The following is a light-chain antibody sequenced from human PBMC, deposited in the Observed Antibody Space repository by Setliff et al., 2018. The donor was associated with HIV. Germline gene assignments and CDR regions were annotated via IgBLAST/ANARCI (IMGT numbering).Light chain of an antibody. CDR2: EVS. Sequence: QSALTQPASVSGSPGQSITISCTGTSSDVGGYNYVSWYQQHPGKAPQLMIYEVSNRSSGASNRFSGSKSGNTASLTISGLQAEDEADYYCSSYTSSSTPYVVFGGGTKGTVL. J-gene: IGLJ2*01. CDR3: SSYTSSSTPYVV. V-gene: IGLV2-14*01. CDR1: SSDVGGYNY.